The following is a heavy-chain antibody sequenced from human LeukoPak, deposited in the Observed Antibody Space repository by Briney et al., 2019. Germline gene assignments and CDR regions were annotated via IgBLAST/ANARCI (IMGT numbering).Heavy chain of an antibody. CDR1: GYTFTSYG. D-gene: IGHD3-3*01. CDR3: ARGDFWSGYTYYFDY. Sequence: ASVKVSCKASGYTFTSYGISWVRQAPGQGLEWMGGIIPIFGTANYAQKFQGRVTITADESTSTAYMELSSLRSEDTAVYYCARGDFWSGYTYYFDYWGQGTLVTVSS. J-gene: IGHJ4*02. CDR2: IIPIFGTA. V-gene: IGHV1-69*13.